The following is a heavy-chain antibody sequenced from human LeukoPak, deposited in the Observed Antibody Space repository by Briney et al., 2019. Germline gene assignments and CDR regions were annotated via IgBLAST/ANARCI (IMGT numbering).Heavy chain of an antibody. V-gene: IGHV4-34*01. CDR3: ANFWSSIAAAGLPRIGYFQH. D-gene: IGHD6-13*01. J-gene: IGHJ1*01. CDR1: GGSFSGYY. CDR2: INHSGST. Sequence: SETLSLTCAVYGGSFSGYYWSWIRRPPGKGLEWIGEINHSGSTNYNPSLKSRVTISVDTSKNQFSLKLSSVTAADTAVYYCANFWSSIAAAGLPRIGYFQHWGQGTLVTVSS.